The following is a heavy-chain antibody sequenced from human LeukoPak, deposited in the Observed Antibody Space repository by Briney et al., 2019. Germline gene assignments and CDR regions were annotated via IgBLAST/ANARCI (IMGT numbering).Heavy chain of an antibody. J-gene: IGHJ3*02. CDR1: GGAFSSYA. CDR2: IIPIFGTA. CDR3: ARGDIVVVPAATLGAFDI. V-gene: IGHV1-69*05. Sequence: SVKVSCKASGGAFSSYAISWVRQAPGQGLEWMGGIIPIFGTANYAQKFQGRVTITTDESTSTAYMELSSLRSEDTAVYYCARGDIVVVPAATLGAFDIWGQGTMVTVSS. D-gene: IGHD2-2*01.